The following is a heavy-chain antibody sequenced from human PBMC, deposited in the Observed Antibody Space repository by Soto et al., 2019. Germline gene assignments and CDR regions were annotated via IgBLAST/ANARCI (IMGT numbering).Heavy chain of an antibody. Sequence: VSVKVSCKASGYTYTSYGIGWVRQAPGQGLEWMGWISAYNGNTNYAQKLQGRVTMTTDTSTSTAYMELRSLRSDDTAVYYCARVDIPQHSWFDPWGQGTLVTVSS. D-gene: IGHD2-2*02. J-gene: IGHJ5*02. CDR2: ISAYNGNT. CDR1: GYTYTSYG. CDR3: ARVDIPQHSWFDP. V-gene: IGHV1-18*04.